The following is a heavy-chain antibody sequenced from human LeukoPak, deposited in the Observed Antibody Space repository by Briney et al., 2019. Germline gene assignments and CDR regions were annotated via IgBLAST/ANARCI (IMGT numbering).Heavy chain of an antibody. Sequence: PSETLSPTCAVYGGSFSGYYWSWIRQPPGKGLEWIGEINHSGSTYYNPSLKSRVTISVDTSKNQFSLKLTSVTAADTAVYYCARHKGLNHLVPMDYWGQGTLVTVSS. CDR2: INHSGST. J-gene: IGHJ4*02. D-gene: IGHD6-13*01. CDR3: ARHKGLNHLVPMDY. V-gene: IGHV4-34*01. CDR1: GGSFSGYY.